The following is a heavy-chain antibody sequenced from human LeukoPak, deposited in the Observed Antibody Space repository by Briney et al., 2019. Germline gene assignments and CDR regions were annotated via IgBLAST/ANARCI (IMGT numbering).Heavy chain of an antibody. Sequence: SETLSLTCTVSGNSISGYYWSWLRQSAEKGLEWIGRIYGSGSTDYNPSLKSRVTMSLDTSKNQFSLKVISVTAANTATYYCARGSGSSTVTPFDYWGQGRLVTVSS. J-gene: IGHJ4*02. D-gene: IGHD4-17*01. CDR1: GNSISGYY. V-gene: IGHV4-4*07. CDR2: IYGSGST. CDR3: ARGSGSSTVTPFDY.